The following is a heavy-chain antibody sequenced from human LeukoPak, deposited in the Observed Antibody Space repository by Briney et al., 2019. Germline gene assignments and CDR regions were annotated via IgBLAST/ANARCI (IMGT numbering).Heavy chain of an antibody. CDR1: GGSVSNYY. Sequence: SETLSHTCTVSGGSVSNYYWSWIRQPPGKGLEWIGYIYYSGSTNYNPSLKSRLTISVDTSKNHFSLKLSSVTAADTAVYYCARTSIFGVVRFDPWGQGTLVTVSS. CDR3: ARTSIFGVVRFDP. D-gene: IGHD3-3*02. J-gene: IGHJ5*02. V-gene: IGHV4-59*08. CDR2: IYYSGST.